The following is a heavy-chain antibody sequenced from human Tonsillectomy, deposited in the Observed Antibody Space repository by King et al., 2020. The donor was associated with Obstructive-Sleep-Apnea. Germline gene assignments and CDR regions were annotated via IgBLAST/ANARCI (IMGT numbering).Heavy chain of an antibody. J-gene: IGHJ4*02. Sequence: VQLVESGGGLVQPGRSLRLSCVASGFTFDDYGMHWVRQAPGKGLEWVSGISWNSGRIGYADSVKGRFTISRDNAKNSPYLQMNSLRPEDTALYYCARDFPRYFDWLLNYFDYWGQGTLVTVSS. CDR3: ARDFPRYFDWLLNYFDY. D-gene: IGHD3-9*01. V-gene: IGHV3-9*01. CDR2: ISWNSGRI. CDR1: GFTFDDYG.